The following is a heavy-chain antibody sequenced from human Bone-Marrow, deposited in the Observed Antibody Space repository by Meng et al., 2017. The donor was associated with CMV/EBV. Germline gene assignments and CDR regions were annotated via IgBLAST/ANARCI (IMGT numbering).Heavy chain of an antibody. D-gene: IGHD6-19*01. J-gene: IGHJ6*02. Sequence: SETLSLTCAVYGGSFSGYYWSWIRQPPGKGLEWIGEINHSGSTNYNPSLKSRVTISVDTSKNQFSLKLSPVTAADTAVYYCARDTIAVAGTRGYYYYGMVVWGQGTTVTVSS. V-gene: IGHV4-34*01. CDR3: ARDTIAVAGTRGYYYYGMVV. CDR1: GGSFSGYY. CDR2: INHSGST.